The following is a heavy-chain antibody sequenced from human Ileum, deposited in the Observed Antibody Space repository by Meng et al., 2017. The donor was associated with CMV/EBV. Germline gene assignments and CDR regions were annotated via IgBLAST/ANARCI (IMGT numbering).Heavy chain of an antibody. V-gene: IGHV4-30-4*08. Sequence: QVQRQVSGQGLVKPSQTLSFTCTVPGGSIRSGDYYWSWIRQPPGKGLEWIGYIYYSGSTYYNPSLKSRVTISVDTSKNQFSLKLSSVTAADTAVYYCAREIPSSSWYYLDYWGQGTLVTVSS. CDR2: IYYSGST. CDR3: AREIPSSSWYYLDY. D-gene: IGHD6-13*01. J-gene: IGHJ4*02. CDR1: GGSIRSGDYY.